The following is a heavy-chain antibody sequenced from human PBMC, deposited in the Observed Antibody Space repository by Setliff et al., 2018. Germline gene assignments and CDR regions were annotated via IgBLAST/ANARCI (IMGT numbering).Heavy chain of an antibody. CDR2: SRNKANSYTT. D-gene: IGHD3-10*01. CDR3: AKTQFGSGSYFYDY. V-gene: IGHV3-72*01. J-gene: IGHJ4*02. CDR1: GFSFSYHY. Sequence: PGGSLRLSCAASGFSFSYHYVDWVRQAPGKGLEWVGRSRNKANSYTTQYAASVKGRFTISRDDSTNSLFLQMSSLKTDDTAVYYCAKTQFGSGSYFYDYWGQGTLVTVSS.